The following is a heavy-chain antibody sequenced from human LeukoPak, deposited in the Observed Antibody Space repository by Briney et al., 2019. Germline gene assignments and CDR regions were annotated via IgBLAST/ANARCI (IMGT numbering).Heavy chain of an antibody. CDR3: ARTGTVRLRLGEFPHWFDP. Sequence: GASVKVSCKASGYTFTSYGTSWVRQAPGQGLEWMGWISAYNGNTNYAQKLQGRVTMTTDTSTSTAYMELRSLRSDDTAVYYCARTGTVRLRLGEFPHWFDPWGQGTLVTVSS. J-gene: IGHJ5*02. CDR2: ISAYNGNT. D-gene: IGHD3-16*01. V-gene: IGHV1-18*01. CDR1: GYTFTSYG.